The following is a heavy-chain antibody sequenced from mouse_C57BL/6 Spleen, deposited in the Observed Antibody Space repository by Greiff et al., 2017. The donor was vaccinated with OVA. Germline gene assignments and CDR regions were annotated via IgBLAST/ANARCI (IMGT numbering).Heavy chain of an antibody. CDR3: SRSNYYGSRYWYFDV. CDR2: IYPGNSDT. J-gene: IGHJ1*03. Sequence: EVQLQESGTVLARPGASVKMSCKNSGYTFTSYWMHWVKQRPGQGLEWIGAIYPGNSDTSYNQKFKGKAKLIAVTSASTAYMELSSLTNEDSAVYHCSRSNYYGSRYWYFDVWGTGTTVTVSS. V-gene: IGHV1-5*01. D-gene: IGHD1-1*01. CDR1: GYTFTSYW.